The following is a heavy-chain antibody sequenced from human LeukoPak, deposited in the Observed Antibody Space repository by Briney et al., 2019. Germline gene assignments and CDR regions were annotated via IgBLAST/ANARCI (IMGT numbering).Heavy chain of an antibody. J-gene: IGHJ3*02. V-gene: IGHV4-59*08. Sequence: SETLSLTCSVSGDSVTSYYWNWIRQAPGKGLEWIGYVSHDGTTNYTPSLRSRVIMSVDTAKNNISLRLTSVTAADTAVYYCAKGGVEMATIGAFDIWGQGTMVTVSS. CDR1: GDSVTSYY. CDR3: AKGGVEMATIGAFDI. CDR2: VSHDGTT. D-gene: IGHD5-24*01.